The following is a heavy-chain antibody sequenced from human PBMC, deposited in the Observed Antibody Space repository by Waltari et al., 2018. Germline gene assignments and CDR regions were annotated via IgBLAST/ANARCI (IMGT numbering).Heavy chain of an antibody. CDR2: IIPIFGTA. CDR3: ARDGITGTTRGTYYFDY. J-gene: IGHJ4*02. CDR1: GGTFSSYA. D-gene: IGHD1-7*01. V-gene: IGHV1-69*13. Sequence: QVRLVQSGAEVKKPGSSVKVSCKASGGTFSSYAISWVRQAPGQGLEWMGGIIPIFGTANYAQKFQGRVTITADESTSTAYMELSSLRSEDTAVYYCARDGITGTTRGTYYFDYWGQGTLVTVSS.